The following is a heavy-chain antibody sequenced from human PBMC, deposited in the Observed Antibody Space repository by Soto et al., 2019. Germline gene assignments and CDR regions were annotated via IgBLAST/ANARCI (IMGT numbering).Heavy chain of an antibody. CDR1: GFTFINYA. CDR2: ISDTGGDS. V-gene: IGHV3-23*01. J-gene: IGHJ4*02. CDR3: VRDLYRSATMPCLDH. D-gene: IGHD1-1*01. Sequence: LRLSCEASGFTFINYAMSWVRQSPGKGLEWVSSISDTGGDSYYADSMDGRFTVSRDNSKNTLYLQISNLRAEDTAIYYCVRDLYRSATMPCLDHWGQGALVTVSS.